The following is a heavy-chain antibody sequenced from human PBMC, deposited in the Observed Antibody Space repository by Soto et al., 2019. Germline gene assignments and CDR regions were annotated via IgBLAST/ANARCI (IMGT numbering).Heavy chain of an antibody. CDR2: INHSGST. V-gene: IGHV4-34*01. Sequence: TLSLTCAVYGGSFSGYYWSWIRQPPGKGLEWIGEINHSGSTNYNPSLKSRVTISVDTSKNQFSLKLSSVTAADTAVYYCARGGYCSGGSCYAYYFDYWGQGTLVTVSS. J-gene: IGHJ4*02. CDR1: GGSFSGYY. CDR3: ARGGYCSGGSCYAYYFDY. D-gene: IGHD2-15*01.